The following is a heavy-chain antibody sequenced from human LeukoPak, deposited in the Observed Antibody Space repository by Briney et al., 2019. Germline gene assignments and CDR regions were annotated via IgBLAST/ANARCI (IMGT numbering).Heavy chain of an antibody. Sequence: GGSLRLSCAASGFTFSSYSMNWVRQAPGKGLEWISYISPGSSTIYYADSVKGRFTISRDNAKISLYLQMHSLRDDDTAVYYCARVGTVVLTPFDYWGQGTLVTVSS. D-gene: IGHD4-23*01. CDR2: ISPGSSTI. CDR3: ARVGTVVLTPFDY. J-gene: IGHJ4*02. V-gene: IGHV3-48*02. CDR1: GFTFSSYS.